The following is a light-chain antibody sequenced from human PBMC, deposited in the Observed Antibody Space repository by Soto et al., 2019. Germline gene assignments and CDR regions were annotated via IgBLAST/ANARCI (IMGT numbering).Light chain of an antibody. CDR2: DAS. V-gene: IGKV1-5*01. CDR1: QNVDSW. Sequence: EIQMTQSPPTLSASVGDRVTITCRASQNVDSWLAWYQQKPGKAPSLLIHDASKLESGVPSRFSGSGSGTDFTLTINGLQPEDFATYYCQKYNRPYTCGPGTKLEIK. J-gene: IGKJ2*01. CDR3: QKYNRPYT.